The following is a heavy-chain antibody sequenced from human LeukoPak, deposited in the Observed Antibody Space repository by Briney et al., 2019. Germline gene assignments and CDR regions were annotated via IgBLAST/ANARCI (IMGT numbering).Heavy chain of an antibody. J-gene: IGHJ4*02. CDR1: GGSISSADYY. CDR3: ARLGDYFDY. CDR2: IYYSGST. Sequence: SQTLSLTCTVSGGSISSADYYWSWIRQPPGKGLEWIGYIYYSGSTYYNPSLKSRVTLSVDTSNNQFSLRLSSVTAADTAVYYCARLGDYFDYWGQGTLVTVSS. V-gene: IGHV4-30-4*08.